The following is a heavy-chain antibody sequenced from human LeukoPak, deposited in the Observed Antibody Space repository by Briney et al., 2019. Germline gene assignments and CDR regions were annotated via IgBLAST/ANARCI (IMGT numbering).Heavy chain of an antibody. J-gene: IGHJ4*02. CDR2: INSDGTSR. Sequence: GGSLRLSCAASGFTFSNYWMHWVRHAPGKGLVWVSRINSDGTSRSYADSVKGRFTISRDNAKNTLYLQMNSLRAEDTAVYYCARIEFGANSRGLDYWGQGTLVTVSS. CDR3: ARIEFGANSRGLDY. V-gene: IGHV3-74*01. D-gene: IGHD4/OR15-4a*01. CDR1: GFTFSNYW.